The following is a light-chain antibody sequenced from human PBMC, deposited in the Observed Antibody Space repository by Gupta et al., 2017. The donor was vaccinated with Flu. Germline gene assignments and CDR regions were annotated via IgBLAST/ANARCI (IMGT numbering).Light chain of an antibody. CDR3: QPWGTGAYWV. J-gene: IGLJ3*02. Sequence: QLVLTQSPSATPSLGGLGKLTCTLSSGHSIYTSAWHQQQPEKGPRYLMRLKSDGSHSKGDGIPDRCSASSSGAEPYSTISSVQSEDDSSYVCQPWGTGAYWVFGGGTKLTVI. CDR2: LKSDGSH. V-gene: IGLV4-69*01. CDR1: SGHSIYT.